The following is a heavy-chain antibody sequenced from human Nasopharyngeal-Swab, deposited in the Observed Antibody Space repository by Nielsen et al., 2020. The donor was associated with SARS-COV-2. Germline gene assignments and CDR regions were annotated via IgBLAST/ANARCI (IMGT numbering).Heavy chain of an antibody. CDR1: GYNFATYW. CDR2: IYPGDSDT. J-gene: IGHJ3*02. D-gene: IGHD6-13*01. Sequence: GGSLRLSCKASGYNFATYWIGWVRQMPGEGLRWMGLIYPGDSDTRYSPSLQGQVTTSADRSITTAYLQWSSLKASDTAMYYCARLPMRAASGRGAFDIWGQGTMVTVSS. CDR3: ARLPMRAASGRGAFDI. V-gene: IGHV5-51*01.